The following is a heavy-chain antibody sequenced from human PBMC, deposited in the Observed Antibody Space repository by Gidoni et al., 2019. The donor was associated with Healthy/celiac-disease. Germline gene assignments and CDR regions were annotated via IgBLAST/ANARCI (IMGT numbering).Heavy chain of an antibody. Sequence: QLQLQESGPGLVKPSETLSLTCTVSGGSISSSSYYWGWIRQPPGKGLEWIGSIYYSGSTYYNPSLKSRVTISVDTSKNQFSLKLSSVTAADTAVYYCASSGYSSGWNNWYFDLWGRGTLVTVSS. CDR3: ASSGYSSGWNNWYFDL. CDR1: GGSISSSSYY. D-gene: IGHD6-19*01. V-gene: IGHV4-39*01. CDR2: IYYSGST. J-gene: IGHJ2*01.